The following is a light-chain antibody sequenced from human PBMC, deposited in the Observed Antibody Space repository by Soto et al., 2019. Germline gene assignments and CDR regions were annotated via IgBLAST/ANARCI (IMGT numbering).Light chain of an antibody. CDR3: QQYSSLVT. CDR1: QTISTL. J-gene: IGKJ2*01. CDR2: DAS. V-gene: IGKV1-5*01. Sequence: IQMTQSPSTLSASVGDRVTITCQASQTISTLLAWYQHKPGKAPNLLIYDASSLESGVPSRFSGSGSGTEFTLPIRSLQPDDSATYYCQQYSSLVTFGQGTKLEI.